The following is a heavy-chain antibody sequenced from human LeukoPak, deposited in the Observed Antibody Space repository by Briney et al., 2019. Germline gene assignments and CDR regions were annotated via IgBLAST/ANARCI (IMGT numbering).Heavy chain of an antibody. Sequence: GGSLRLSCAASGFTFSSYSMNWVRQAPGKGLEWVSSISSSSSYIYYADSVKGRFTISRDNAKNSLYLQMNSLRAEDTAVYYCAREKTGYSSSWYGEAAFDIWGQGTMVTVSS. J-gene: IGHJ3*02. V-gene: IGHV3-21*01. CDR3: AREKTGYSSSWYGEAAFDI. D-gene: IGHD6-13*01. CDR2: ISSSSSYI. CDR1: GFTFSSYS.